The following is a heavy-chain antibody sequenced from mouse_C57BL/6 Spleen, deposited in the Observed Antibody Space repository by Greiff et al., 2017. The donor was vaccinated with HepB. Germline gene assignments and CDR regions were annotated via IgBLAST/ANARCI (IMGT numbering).Heavy chain of an antibody. V-gene: IGHV2-6*01. CDR2: IWGVGST. J-gene: IGHJ3*01. CDR1: GFSLTSYG. Sequence: VQLQQSGPGLVAPSQSLSITCTVSGFSLTSYGVDWVRQSPGKGLEWLGVIWGVGSTNYNSALKARLSISKDNSKSQVFLKMNSRQTDDTAMYYCASGRFAYWGQGTLVTVSA. CDR3: ASGRFAY.